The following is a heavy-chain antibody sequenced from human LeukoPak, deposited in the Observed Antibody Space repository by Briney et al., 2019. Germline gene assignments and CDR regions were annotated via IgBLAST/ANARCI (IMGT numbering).Heavy chain of an antibody. D-gene: IGHD6-13*01. CDR1: GFTFSSYA. CDR3: AKDRAAAGTHSFDY. J-gene: IGHJ4*02. V-gene: IGHV3-23*01. Sequence: PGGSLRLSCAASGFTFSSYAINWVRQAPGKGLEWVSAISGSGGSTYYADSVKGRFTISRDNSKNTLYLQMNSLRAEDTVVYYCAKDRAAAGTHSFDYWGQGTLVTVSS. CDR2: ISGSGGST.